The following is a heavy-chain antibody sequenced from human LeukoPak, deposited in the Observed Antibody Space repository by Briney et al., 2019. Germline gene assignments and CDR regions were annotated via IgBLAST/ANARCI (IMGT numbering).Heavy chain of an antibody. CDR1: GYIFTSYW. CDR2: INPGDSDT. J-gene: IGHJ4*02. D-gene: IGHD6-19*01. Sequence: GESLKISCKGSGYIFTSYWIGWGRQMPGKGLEWLGIINPGDSDTRYSPSFQGQVTISADKSISTANLQWSSLKASDTAMYYCARRIGSGWYDYWGQGTLVTVSS. CDR3: ARRIGSGWYDY. V-gene: IGHV5-51*01.